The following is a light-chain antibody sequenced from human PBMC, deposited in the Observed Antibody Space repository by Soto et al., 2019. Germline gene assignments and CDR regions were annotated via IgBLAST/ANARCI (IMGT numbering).Light chain of an antibody. V-gene: IGLV2-14*01. J-gene: IGLJ1*01. CDR3: SSYTSSSLYV. Sequence: QSVLTQPASVSGSPGQSITISCTGTSSDVGGYNSVSWYQQHPGKAPKLMIYEVSNRPSGVSNRFSGSKSGNTASLTISGIQAEDEADYYCSSYTSSSLYVFGAGTKVTVL. CDR1: SSDVGGYNS. CDR2: EVS.